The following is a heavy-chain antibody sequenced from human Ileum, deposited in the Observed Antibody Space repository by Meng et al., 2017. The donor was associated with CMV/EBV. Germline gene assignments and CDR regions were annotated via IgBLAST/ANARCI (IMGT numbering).Heavy chain of an antibody. V-gene: IGHV4-39*07. J-gene: IGHJ4*02. CDR3: ARNVGFYSSQIAY. D-gene: IGHD3-3*01. Sequence: QLPLQDSGPGLVKPSETLSLTCTAPGGSTTSSTYYWGWIRQPPGKGLEWIGSVYYSGTTYYNPSLKSRVNMSIDTSKNRFSLKLSSATAADTAVYYCARNVGFYSSQIAYWGQGALVTVSS. CDR1: GGSTTSSTYY. CDR2: VYYSGTT.